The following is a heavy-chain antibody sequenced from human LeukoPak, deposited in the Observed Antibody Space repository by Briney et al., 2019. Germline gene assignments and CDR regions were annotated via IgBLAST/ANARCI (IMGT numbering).Heavy chain of an antibody. CDR2: INPSSGGT. V-gene: IGHV1-2*02. CDR3: ARGYYDSSGYYLLVY. CDR1: GYTFTDYY. D-gene: IGHD3-22*01. J-gene: IGHJ4*02. Sequence: ASVKVSCKASGYTFTDYYMHWVRQAPGQGLEWMGWINPSSGGTNYAQKFQGRVTMTRNTSISTAYMDLSSLRSEDTAVYYCARGYYDSSGYYLLVYWGQGTLVTVSS.